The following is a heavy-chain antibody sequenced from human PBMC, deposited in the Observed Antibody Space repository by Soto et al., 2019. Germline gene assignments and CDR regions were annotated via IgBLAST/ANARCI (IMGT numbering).Heavy chain of an antibody. CDR1: GGTFSSYT. Sequence: QVQLVQSGAEVKKPGSSVKVSCKTSGGTFSSYTISWVRQAPGQGLEWMGGIIPILGIPNYAQQFQGRVEXXXXXXTXXXXXXXXXXXXXXXXXYYXXXXFXAAPGHGGDYWGQGTLVTVSS. D-gene: IGHD3-16*01. CDR2: IIPILGIP. V-gene: IGHV1-69*02. CDR3: XXXFXAAPGHGGDY. J-gene: IGHJ4*02.